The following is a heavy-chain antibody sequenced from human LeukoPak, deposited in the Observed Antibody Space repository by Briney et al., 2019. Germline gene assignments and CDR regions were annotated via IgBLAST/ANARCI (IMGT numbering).Heavy chain of an antibody. D-gene: IGHD3-22*01. CDR1: GYTFTSYA. CDR3: ARNLYPSYYYDTNAPNDY. V-gene: IGHV7-4-1*02. CDR2: IDTNTGNP. Sequence: GASVKVSCKASGYTFTSYALNWVRQAPGQGLEWMGWIDTNTGNPTYARGFAGRFVFSLDTSVSTASLEISSLKAADTAVYYCARNLYPSYYYDTNAPNDYWGQGTLVTVSS. J-gene: IGHJ4*02.